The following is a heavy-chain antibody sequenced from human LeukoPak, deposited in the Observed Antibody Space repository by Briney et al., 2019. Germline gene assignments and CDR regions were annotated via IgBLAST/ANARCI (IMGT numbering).Heavy chain of an antibody. Sequence: PSETLSLTCTVSGYSISSGYYWGWIRQPPGKGLEWIGSIYHSGSTYYNPSLKSRVTISVDTSKNQFSLKLSSVTAADTAVYFCAGARITMVRGGADYYYYGMDVWGQGTTVTVSS. CDR3: AGARITMVRGGADYYYYGMDV. D-gene: IGHD3-10*01. CDR1: GYSISSGYY. CDR2: IYHSGST. V-gene: IGHV4-38-2*02. J-gene: IGHJ6*02.